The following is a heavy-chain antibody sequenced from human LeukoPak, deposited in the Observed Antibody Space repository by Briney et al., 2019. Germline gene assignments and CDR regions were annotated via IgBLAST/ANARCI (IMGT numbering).Heavy chain of an antibody. CDR3: ARDKYYDSSGYCY. J-gene: IGHJ4*02. V-gene: IGHV1-2*02. CDR2: INPNSGGT. Sequence: APVKVSCKASGYTFTGYYMHWVRQAPGQGLEWMGWINPNSGGTNYAQKFQGRVTMTRDTSISTAYMELSRLRSDDTAVYYCARDKYYDSSGYCYWGQGTLVTVSS. CDR1: GYTFTGYY. D-gene: IGHD3-22*01.